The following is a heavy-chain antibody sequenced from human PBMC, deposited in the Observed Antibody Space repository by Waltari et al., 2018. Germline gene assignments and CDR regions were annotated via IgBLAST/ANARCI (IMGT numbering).Heavy chain of an antibody. V-gene: IGHV4-39*07. CDR1: GGPISSRCYY. D-gene: IGHD3-16*01. Sequence: QLQLQESGPGLVKPSETLSLTCTVSGGPISSRCYYWGGIRQPPGQGLEWIGSIYYSGSTYYNPSIKSRVTKSVDTSKNQFSLKLSSVTAADTAVYYCAWGKGVTIDYWGQGTLVTVSS. CDR2: IYYSGST. J-gene: IGHJ4*02. CDR3: AWGKGVTIDY.